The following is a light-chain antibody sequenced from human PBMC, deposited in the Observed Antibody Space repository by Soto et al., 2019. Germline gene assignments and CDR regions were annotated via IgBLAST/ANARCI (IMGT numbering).Light chain of an antibody. V-gene: IGKV3-20*01. CDR3: QQYDSSPLT. CDR2: GAS. J-gene: IGKJ4*01. Sequence: EIVLTQSPGTLSLSPGERATLSCRASQSVSRSYLAWYQQKPGQAPRLLIYGASSRATGIPDRFSGSGSGTDFTLTINRLEPEDFAVYYCQQYDSSPLTFGGGTKVEIK. CDR1: QSVSRSY.